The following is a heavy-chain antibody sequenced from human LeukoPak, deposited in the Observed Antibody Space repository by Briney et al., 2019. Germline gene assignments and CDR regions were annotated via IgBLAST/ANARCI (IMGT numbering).Heavy chain of an antibody. CDR3: AKDIQVRGVRWDDAFDI. CDR2: ISWNSGSI. D-gene: IGHD3-10*01. J-gene: IGHJ3*02. V-gene: IGHV3-9*01. Sequence: AGGSLRLSCAASGFTFDDYAMHWVRQAPGKGLEWVSGISWNSGSIGYADSVKGRFTISRDNAKNSLYLQMNSLRAEDTALYYCAKDIQVRGVRWDDAFDIWGQGTMVTVSS. CDR1: GFTFDDYA.